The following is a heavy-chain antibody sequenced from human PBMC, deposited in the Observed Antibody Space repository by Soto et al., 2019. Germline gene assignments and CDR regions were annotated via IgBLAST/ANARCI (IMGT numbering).Heavy chain of an antibody. CDR3: ATIVPSGPVDY. J-gene: IGHJ4*02. Sequence: PSETLSLTCTVSGGSISSSSSSWGFVRQPPGKGPEWIGNIFYSGSTYYNPSLKSRVTISADTSKSQFSLTPTSVSAADTAVYFCATIVPSGPVDYWGQGTLVTVSS. D-gene: IGHD2-2*01. CDR2: IFYSGST. V-gene: IGHV4-39*01. CDR1: GGSISSSSSS.